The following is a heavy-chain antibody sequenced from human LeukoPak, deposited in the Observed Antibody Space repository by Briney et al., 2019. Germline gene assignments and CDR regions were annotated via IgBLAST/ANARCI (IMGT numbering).Heavy chain of an antibody. Sequence: GESLKISCKGSGYSFTSYWIGWVRQMPGKGLEWMGIIYPGDADTRYSPSFQGQVTISADKSISTAYLRWSSLKASDTAMYYCARLRTTITGTTAYYYGMDVWGQGTTVTVSS. D-gene: IGHD1-7*01. CDR3: ARLRTTITGTTAYYYGMDV. CDR1: GYSFTSYW. CDR2: IYPGDADT. J-gene: IGHJ6*02. V-gene: IGHV5-51*01.